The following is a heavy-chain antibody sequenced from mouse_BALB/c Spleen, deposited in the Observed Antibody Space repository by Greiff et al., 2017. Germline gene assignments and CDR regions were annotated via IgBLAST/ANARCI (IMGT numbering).Heavy chain of an antibody. V-gene: IGHV5-6-5*01. CDR1: GFTFSSYA. Sequence: EVHLVESGGGLVKPGGSLKLSCAASGFTFSSYAMSWVRQTPEKRLEWVASISSGGSTYYPDSVKGRFTISRDNARNILYLQMSSLRSEDTAMYYCAREGIYYGSSYDAMDYWGQGTSVTVSS. D-gene: IGHD1-1*01. J-gene: IGHJ4*01. CDR3: AREGIYYGSSYDAMDY. CDR2: ISSGGST.